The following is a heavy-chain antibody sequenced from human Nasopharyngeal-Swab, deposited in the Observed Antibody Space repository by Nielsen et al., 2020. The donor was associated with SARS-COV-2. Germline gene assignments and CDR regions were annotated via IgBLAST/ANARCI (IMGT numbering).Heavy chain of an antibody. D-gene: IGHD2-2*01. CDR3: ARDQLLGYYFDY. CDR1: GYTFTSYG. CDR2: ISAYNGNT. J-gene: IGHJ4*02. Sequence: ASVKVSCKASGYTFTSYGISWVRQAPGQGLEWMGWISAYNGNTNYAQKLQGRVTMTTDTSTSTAYMELRSLKSDDTAVYYCARDQLLGYYFDYWGQGTLVTVSS. V-gene: IGHV1-18*01.